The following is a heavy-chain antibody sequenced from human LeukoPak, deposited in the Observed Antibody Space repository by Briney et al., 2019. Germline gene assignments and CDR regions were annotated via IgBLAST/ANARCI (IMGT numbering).Heavy chain of an antibody. CDR3: AREPEPTPFGELFQIGGDY. Sequence: SETLSLTCAVYGGSFSGYYWSWIRQPPGKGLEWIGEINHSGSTNYNPSLKSRVTISVGTSKNQFSLKLSSVTAADTAVYYCAREPEPTPFGELFQIGGDYWGQGTLVTVSS. J-gene: IGHJ4*02. CDR1: GGSFSGYY. V-gene: IGHV4-34*01. CDR2: INHSGST. D-gene: IGHD3-10*01.